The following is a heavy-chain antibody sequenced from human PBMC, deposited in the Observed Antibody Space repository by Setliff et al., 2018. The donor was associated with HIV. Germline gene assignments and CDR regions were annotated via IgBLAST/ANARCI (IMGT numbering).Heavy chain of an antibody. D-gene: IGHD1-1*01. CDR3: AQLTPRTHYFYGMDV. CDR2: IYYSGST. J-gene: IGHJ6*02. CDR1: GGSISSSSYY. V-gene: IGHV4-39*07. Sequence: PSETLSLTCTVSGGSISSSSYYWGWIRQPPEKGLEWIGSIYYSGSTYYNPSLKSRVTISVDTSKNQFSLNLTSVTAADTAVYYCAQLTPRTHYFYGMDVWGQGTTVT.